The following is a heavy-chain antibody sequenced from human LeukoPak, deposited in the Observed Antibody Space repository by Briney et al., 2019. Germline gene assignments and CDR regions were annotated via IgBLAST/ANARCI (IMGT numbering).Heavy chain of an antibody. CDR3: AKVHYSYGYFDY. J-gene: IGHJ4*02. CDR1: GFTFSSYA. V-gene: IGHV3-23*01. D-gene: IGHD5-18*01. CDR2: ISGSGDST. Sequence: PGGSLRLSCVVSGFTFSSYAMSWVRQAPGKGLEWVSGISGSGDSTYYPDSVKGRFTISRDNSKNTLYLQMNSLRAEDTAVYYCAKVHYSYGYFDYWGQGTLVTVSS.